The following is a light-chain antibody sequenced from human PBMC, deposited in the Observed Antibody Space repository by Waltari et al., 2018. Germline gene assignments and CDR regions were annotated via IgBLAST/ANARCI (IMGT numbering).Light chain of an antibody. CDR1: NIGSKN. J-gene: IGLJ2*01. CDR3: QVWDSSTV. V-gene: IGLV3-9*01. Sequence: SYELTQPLSVSVALGQTARITCGGNNIGSKNVHWYQQKPGQAPLMVIHRVSNRPAGIPERFSGSNSGNTATLTISRAQAGDEADYYCQVWDSSTVFGGGTKLTVL. CDR2: RVS.